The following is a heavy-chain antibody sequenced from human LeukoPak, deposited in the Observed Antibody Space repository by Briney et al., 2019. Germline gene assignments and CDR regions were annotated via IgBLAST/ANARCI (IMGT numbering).Heavy chain of an antibody. Sequence: PSETLSLTCTVSGGSISSSSYYWGWIRQPPGKGLEWIGSIYYSGSTYYNPSLKSRVAISVDTSKNQFSLKLSSVTAADTAVYYCARGVTNYNWFDPWGQGTLVTVSS. J-gene: IGHJ5*02. V-gene: IGHV4-39*07. D-gene: IGHD1-7*01. CDR3: ARGVTNYNWFDP. CDR1: GGSISSSSYY. CDR2: IYYSGST.